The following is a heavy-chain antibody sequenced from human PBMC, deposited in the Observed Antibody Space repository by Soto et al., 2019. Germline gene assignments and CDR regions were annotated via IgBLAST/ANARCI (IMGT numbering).Heavy chain of an antibody. V-gene: IGHV3-23*01. CDR1: GFTFSSYA. Sequence: GGSLRLSCAASGFTFSSYAMSWVRQAPGQGLEWVSAISGSGGSTYYADSVKGRFTISRDNSKNTLYLQMNSLRAEDTAVYYCAKDFPPYSSGWYYCDYWGQGTLVTVSS. CDR3: AKDFPPYSSGWYYCDY. J-gene: IGHJ4*02. D-gene: IGHD6-19*01. CDR2: ISGSGGST.